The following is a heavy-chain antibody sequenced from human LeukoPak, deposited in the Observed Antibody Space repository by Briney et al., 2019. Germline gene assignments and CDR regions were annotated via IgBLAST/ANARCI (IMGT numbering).Heavy chain of an antibody. J-gene: IGHJ3*02. CDR2: IYTSGST. CDR1: GASISSGEYY. D-gene: IGHD3-16*01. Sequence: SETLSLTCTVSGASISSGEYYWSWIRQPAGKGLEWIGRIYTSGSTNYNPSLKSRVTISVDTSKNQFSLKLSSVTAADTAMYYCARRHFEGAHDAFDIWGQGTMVTVSS. V-gene: IGHV4-61*02. CDR3: ARRHFEGAHDAFDI.